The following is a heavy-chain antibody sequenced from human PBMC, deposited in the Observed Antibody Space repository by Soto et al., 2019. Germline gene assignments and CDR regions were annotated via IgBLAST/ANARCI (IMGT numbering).Heavy chain of an antibody. Sequence: ASVKVSCKASGYSFTNYCITWVRQAPGQGLEWMGWISYNGNTNYAQNLQGRVTMTTDTSTNTAYMELRGLSSDDTAVYYCARVEDYFDSSGYNHWGQGTLVTVSS. CDR1: GYSFTNYC. CDR2: ISYNGNT. D-gene: IGHD3-22*01. V-gene: IGHV1-18*04. CDR3: ARVEDYFDSSGYNH. J-gene: IGHJ5*02.